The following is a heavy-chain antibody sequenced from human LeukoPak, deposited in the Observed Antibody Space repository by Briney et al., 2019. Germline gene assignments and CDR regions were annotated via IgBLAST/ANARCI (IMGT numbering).Heavy chain of an antibody. D-gene: IGHD3-10*01. V-gene: IGHV3-48*01. CDR3: AREGYYYGSGSYLDY. Sequence: PGGSLRLSXAASGFTFSSYSMNWVRQAPGKGLEWVSYISSSSSTIYYADSVKGRFTISRDNAKNSLYLQMNSLRAEDTAVYYCAREGYYYGSGSYLDYWGQGTLVTVSS. CDR1: GFTFSSYS. CDR2: ISSSSSTI. J-gene: IGHJ4*02.